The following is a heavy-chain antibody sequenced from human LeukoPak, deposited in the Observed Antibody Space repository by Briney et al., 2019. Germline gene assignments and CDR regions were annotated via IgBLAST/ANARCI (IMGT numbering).Heavy chain of an antibody. CDR2: IRYDGSNK. J-gene: IGHJ4*02. Sequence: GGSLRLSCAASGFTFSSYGMRWVRQAPGKGLEWVAFIRYDGSNKYYADSVKGRFTISRDNSKNTLHLQMNSLRAEDTAVYYCAKAAGRYSSGWDFDYWGQGTLVTVSS. V-gene: IGHV3-30*02. D-gene: IGHD6-19*01. CDR3: AKAAGRYSSGWDFDY. CDR1: GFTFSSYG.